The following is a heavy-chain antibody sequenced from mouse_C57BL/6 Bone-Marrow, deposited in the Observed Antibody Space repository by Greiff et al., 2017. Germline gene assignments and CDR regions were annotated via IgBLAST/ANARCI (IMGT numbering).Heavy chain of an antibody. CDR3: ARHERYYDYEGYFDY. V-gene: IGHV1-62-2*01. J-gene: IGHJ2*01. CDR2: SYPGSGSI. Sequence: VKLMESGAELVKPGASVKLSCKASGYIFTEYTIHWVKQRSGQGLEWIGWSYPGSGSIKYNERFKDKATLTADKSSNTVYMELSRLTSEDSAVYFCARHERYYDYEGYFDYWGQGTTLTVSS. CDR1: GYIFTEYT. D-gene: IGHD2-4*01.